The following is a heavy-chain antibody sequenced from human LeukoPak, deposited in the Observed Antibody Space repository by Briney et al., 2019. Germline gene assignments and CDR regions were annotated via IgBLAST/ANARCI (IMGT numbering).Heavy chain of an antibody. J-gene: IGHJ6*02. V-gene: IGHV1-69*13. CDR2: IIPMFGTT. CDR1: GGTFSGYA. D-gene: IGHD2-8*01. Sequence: SVKVSCKASGGTFSGYAISWVRQAPGQGLEWMGGIIPMFGTTNYAQKFQGRVTSIADESTSTAYMELSSLRSDDTAVYYCARGRPYCTNGVCHPAIQYYYGMDVRGQGTTVTVSS. CDR3: ARGRPYCTNGVCHPAIQYYYGMDV.